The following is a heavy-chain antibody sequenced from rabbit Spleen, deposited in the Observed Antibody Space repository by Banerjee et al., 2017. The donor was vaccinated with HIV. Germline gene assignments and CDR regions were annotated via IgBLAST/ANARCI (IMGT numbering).Heavy chain of an antibody. V-gene: IGHV1S43*01. D-gene: IGHD6-1*01. Sequence: QEQLEESGGDLVKPGASLTLTCTASGVSFSSSSYMCWVRQAPGKGLELIACIANIQGTIAYASWVNGRFTISSDNAQNTMYLELNSLTAADTATYFCARSWSLWGPGTLVTVS. CDR1: GVSFSSSSY. CDR3: ARSWSL. J-gene: IGHJ6*01. CDR2: IANIQGTI.